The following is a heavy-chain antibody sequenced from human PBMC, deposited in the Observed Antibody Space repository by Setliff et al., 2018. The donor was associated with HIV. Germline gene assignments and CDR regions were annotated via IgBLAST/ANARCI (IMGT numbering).Heavy chain of an antibody. D-gene: IGHD4-4*01. CDR1: GHSFTTYF. Sequence: VASVKVSCKASGHSFTTYFLHWVRQAPGQGLEWMGMINPSGGEPSYAQRFQGRVTMTRDTSTSTVYMELSSLRSEDTAVYYCARDAFDYTAYYYSYMDVWGKGTTVTVSS. J-gene: IGHJ6*03. CDR2: INPSGGEP. CDR3: ARDAFDYTAYYYSYMDV. V-gene: IGHV1-46*01.